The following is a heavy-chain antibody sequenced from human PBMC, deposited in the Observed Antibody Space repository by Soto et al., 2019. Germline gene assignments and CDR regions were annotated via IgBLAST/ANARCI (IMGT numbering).Heavy chain of an antibody. J-gene: IGHJ4*02. CDR2: IYYSWNT. CDR1: GGSISSYY. D-gene: IGHD4-4*01. Sequence: QVQLQESGPGLVKPSETLSLTCTVSGGSISSYYWSWIRQPPGKGLEWIGYIYYSWNTNYNPSLTSRATFSVHTSKNPCSLKLASVTAAGTAVYYCARQRDGNSCRYLDYWGQGALVTVSS. CDR3: ARQRDGNSCRYLDY. V-gene: IGHV4-59*08.